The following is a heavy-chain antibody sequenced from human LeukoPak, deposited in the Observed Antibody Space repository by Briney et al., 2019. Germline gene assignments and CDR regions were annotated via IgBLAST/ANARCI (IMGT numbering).Heavy chain of an antibody. CDR1: GFTFSSYW. D-gene: IGHD6-19*01. J-gene: IGHJ4*02. CDR2: IKQDGSEK. V-gene: IGHV3-7*01. Sequence: PGGSLRLSCAASGFTFSSYWMSWVCQAPGKGLEWVANIKQDGSEKYYVDSVKGRFTISRDNAKNSLYLQMNSLRAEDTAVYYCARDVDSGWLDYWGQGTLVTVSS. CDR3: ARDVDSGWLDY.